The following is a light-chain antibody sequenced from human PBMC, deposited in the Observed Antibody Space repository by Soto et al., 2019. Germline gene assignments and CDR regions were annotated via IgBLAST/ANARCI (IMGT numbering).Light chain of an antibody. J-gene: IGKJ1*01. CDR3: MQALQTLGT. CDR1: QSLLHSNGYNY. V-gene: IGKV2-28*01. CDR2: LGS. Sequence: DIVMTQSPLSLPVTPGEPASISCRSSQSLLHSNGYNYLDWYLQKPGQSPQLLIYLGSNRASGVPDRFRGSESGTDFTLKISRVEAEDVGVYYCMQALQTLGTFGQGTKVEIK.